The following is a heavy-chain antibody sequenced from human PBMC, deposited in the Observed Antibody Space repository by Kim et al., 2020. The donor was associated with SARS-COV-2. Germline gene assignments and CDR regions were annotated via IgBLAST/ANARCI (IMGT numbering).Heavy chain of an antibody. D-gene: IGHD2-15*01. CDR1: AFTFGDYG. V-gene: IGHV3-33*01. Sequence: GGSLRLSCAASAFTFGDYGMHWVRQAPGKGLEWVAVIWYDGSNRYYADSVKGRFTISRDNTKNTLSLQMTSLRAEDTAVYYCAVLADSLDYWGQGTLVTVSS. CDR2: IWYDGSNR. CDR3: AVLADSLDY. J-gene: IGHJ4*02.